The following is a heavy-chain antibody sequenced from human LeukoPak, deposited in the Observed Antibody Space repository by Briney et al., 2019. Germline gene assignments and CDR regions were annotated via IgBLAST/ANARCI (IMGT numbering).Heavy chain of an antibody. D-gene: IGHD5-12*01. CDR3: ARTRSWLPFDY. Sequence: SQTLSLTCTVSGGSISSYYWSWIRQPAGKGLEWIGRINTSGSTNYNPSLKSRVTMSIDTSKNQFSLKLSSVTAADTAVYYCARTRSWLPFDYWGQGTLVTVSS. CDR1: GGSISSYY. J-gene: IGHJ4*02. V-gene: IGHV4-4*07. CDR2: INTSGST.